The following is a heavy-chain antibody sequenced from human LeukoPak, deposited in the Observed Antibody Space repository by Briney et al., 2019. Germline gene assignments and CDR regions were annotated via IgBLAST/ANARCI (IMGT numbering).Heavy chain of an antibody. D-gene: IGHD3-22*01. CDR3: ARDCYYDSSGFPCDEGYFDY. V-gene: IGHV3-33*01. J-gene: IGHJ4*02. CDR2: ILYDGSNK. Sequence: PGGSLRLSCAASGFTFSSYAMHWLRQAPGEGLEWLALILYDGSNKWYADSVKGRFTASRDNSRNTLYLQMNSLRAEDTAVYFCARDCYYDSSGFPCDEGYFDYWGQGTLVTVSS. CDR1: GFTFSSYA.